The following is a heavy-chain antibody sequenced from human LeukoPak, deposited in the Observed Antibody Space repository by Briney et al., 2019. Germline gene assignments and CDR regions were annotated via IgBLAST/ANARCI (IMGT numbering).Heavy chain of an antibody. V-gene: IGHV1-69*02. J-gene: IGHJ4*02. CDR1: VGTFSSYT. Sequence: SVKVSCKASVGTFSSYTISWVRPAPGQGLEWMGRIIPVLGIANSAQKFQGRVTITADKSTSTAYMELSSLRSEDTAVYYCASRAQGEQLDGSDYWGQGTLVTVSS. CDR3: ASRAQGEQLDGSDY. CDR2: IIPVLGIA. D-gene: IGHD6-6*01.